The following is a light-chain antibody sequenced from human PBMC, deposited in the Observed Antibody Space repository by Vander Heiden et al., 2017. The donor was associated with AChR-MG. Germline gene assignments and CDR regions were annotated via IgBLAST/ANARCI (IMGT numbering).Light chain of an antibody. J-gene: IGKJ1*01. V-gene: IGKV1-39*01. Sequence: DIQMTQSPSSLSASVGDRVTITCRASQSISSYLNWYQQKLGKAPKLLIYAASSLQSGVPSRFSGSGSGTDFTLTISSLQPEDFASYHCQQSDSIPWTFGQGTKVEIK. CDR2: AAS. CDR3: QQSDSIPWT. CDR1: QSISSY.